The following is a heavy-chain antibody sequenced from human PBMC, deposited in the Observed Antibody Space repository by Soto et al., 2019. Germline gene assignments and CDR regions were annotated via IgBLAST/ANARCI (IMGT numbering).Heavy chain of an antibody. CDR1: GFTFSSYA. CDR2: ISGSGGST. Sequence: PGGSLRLSCAASGFTFSSYAMSWVRQAPGKGLEWVSAISGSGGSTYYADSVKGRFTISRDNSKNTLYLQMNSLRAEDTAVYYCAKSRLNAPAATKQNWFDPWGQGTLVTVSS. CDR3: AKSRLNAPAATKQNWFDP. J-gene: IGHJ5*02. D-gene: IGHD2-15*01. V-gene: IGHV3-23*01.